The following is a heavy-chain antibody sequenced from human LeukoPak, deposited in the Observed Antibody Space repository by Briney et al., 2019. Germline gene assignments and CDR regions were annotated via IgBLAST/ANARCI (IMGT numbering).Heavy chain of an antibody. Sequence: GGSLRLSCAASGFTVSSNYMSWVRQTPGKGLECVSAISGDGVSPYYADSVRGRFTISRDNSKNTLYLQMNSLRVEDTAVYFCARDPGAFPYFFDCWGQGTLVTVSS. J-gene: IGHJ4*02. CDR1: GFTVSSNY. D-gene: IGHD4/OR15-4a*01. CDR3: ARDPGAFPYFFDC. CDR2: ISGDGVSP. V-gene: IGHV3-23*01.